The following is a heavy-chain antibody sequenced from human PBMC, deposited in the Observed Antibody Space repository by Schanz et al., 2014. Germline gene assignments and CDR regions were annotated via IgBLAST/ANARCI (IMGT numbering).Heavy chain of an antibody. CDR3: ARLSVAGRPHVNYWYFDL. J-gene: IGHJ2*01. Sequence: QLQLQESGSGLVKPSQTLSLTCGVSGGSISSGGSSWNWIRLPPGKGLEWIGYIYHSGSTYYNPSLKSRVTISVDRSKNQFSLILNSVTAADTAVYYCARLSVAGRPHVNYWYFDLWVRGTLVTVSS. CDR2: IYHSGST. D-gene: IGHD6-19*01. V-gene: IGHV4-30-2*01. CDR1: GGSISSGGSS.